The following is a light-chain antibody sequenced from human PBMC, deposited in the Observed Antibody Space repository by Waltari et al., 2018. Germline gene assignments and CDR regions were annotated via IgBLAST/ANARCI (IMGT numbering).Light chain of an antibody. V-gene: IGKV1-39*01. CDR3: QQSFSSPWT. J-gene: IGKJ1*01. CDR1: QNIRTY. CDR2: GAS. Sequence: DIQMTQSPSSLSASVGDHVTVTCRASQNIRTYLNWYQQKTAKAPKLLIYGASTLQRGVPSRFRGSASGTEFTLTVTNLQPDDFATYFCQQSFSSPWTFGQGTTVNI.